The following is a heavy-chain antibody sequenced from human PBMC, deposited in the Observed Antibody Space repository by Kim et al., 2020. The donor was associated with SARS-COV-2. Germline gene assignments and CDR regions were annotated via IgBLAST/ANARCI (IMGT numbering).Heavy chain of an antibody. V-gene: IGHV1-46*01. CDR3: ARGREIPTRAYFDY. Sequence: ASVKVSCKASGYTFTNYYIHWVRQAPGHGLEWMGIINPTSDDTTYAQMFQGRLTMTRDTSTSTVYMELSSLRSDDTAVYYCARGREIPTRAYFDYWGQGTLVTVSS. J-gene: IGHJ4*02. D-gene: IGHD1-1*01. CDR2: INPTSDDT. CDR1: GYTFTNYY.